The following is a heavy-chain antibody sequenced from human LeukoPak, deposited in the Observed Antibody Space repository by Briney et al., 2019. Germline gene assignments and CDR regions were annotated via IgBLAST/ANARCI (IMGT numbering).Heavy chain of an antibody. CDR1: GGCISSYY. V-gene: IGHV4-59*08. J-gene: IGHJ3*02. CDR2: IYYSGST. CDR3: ARHPGIHFGAFDI. Sequence: PSETLSLTCTVSGGCISSYYWSWIRQPPGKGLEWIGYIYYSGSTNYNPSLKSRVTISVDTSKNQFSLKLSSVTAADTAVYYCARHPGIHFGAFDIWGQGTMVTVSS. D-gene: IGHD3-16*01.